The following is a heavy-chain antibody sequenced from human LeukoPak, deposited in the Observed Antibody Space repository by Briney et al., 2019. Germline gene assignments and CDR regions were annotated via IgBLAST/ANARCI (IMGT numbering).Heavy chain of an antibody. V-gene: IGHV1-8*03. Sequence: ASVKVSCKASGYTFTSYDIYWVRQATGQGGEWMGWMNPNSGNTGYAQKFQGRVTITKNTSISTAYMELSSLRSEDTAVYYCARVIPWDGYNPYYFDYWGQGTLVTVSS. CDR2: MNPNSGNT. CDR3: ARVIPWDGYNPYYFDY. J-gene: IGHJ4*02. CDR1: GYTFTSYD. D-gene: IGHD5-24*01.